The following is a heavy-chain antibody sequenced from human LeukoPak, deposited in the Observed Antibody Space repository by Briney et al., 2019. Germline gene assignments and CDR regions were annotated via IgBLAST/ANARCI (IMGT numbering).Heavy chain of an antibody. Sequence: GASLRLSCAASGFIFSDHYMDWVRQAPGKGLEWVSYISSSSSTIYYADSVKGRFTISRDNAKNSLYLQMNSLRAEDTAVYYCAKLDPTSPKLEIGFHWFDPWGQGTLVTVSS. V-gene: IGHV3-11*01. J-gene: IGHJ5*02. CDR1: GFIFSDHY. CDR3: AKLDPTSPKLEIGFHWFDP. D-gene: IGHD3-3*01. CDR2: ISSSSSTI.